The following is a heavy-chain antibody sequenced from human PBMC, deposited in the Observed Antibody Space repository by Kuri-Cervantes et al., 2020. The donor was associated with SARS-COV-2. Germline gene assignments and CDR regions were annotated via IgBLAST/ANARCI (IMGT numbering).Heavy chain of an antibody. D-gene: IGHD3-3*01. CDR3: ARDSLAEWLGDAFDI. Sequence: GGSLRLSCAASGFTFSSYAMSWVRQAPGKGLEWVSAISGSGGSTYYADSVKGRFTISRDNSKNTLYLQMNSLRAEDTAVYYCARDSLAEWLGDAFDIWGQGTMVTVSS. V-gene: IGHV3-23*01. CDR1: GFTFSSYA. J-gene: IGHJ3*02. CDR2: ISGSGGST.